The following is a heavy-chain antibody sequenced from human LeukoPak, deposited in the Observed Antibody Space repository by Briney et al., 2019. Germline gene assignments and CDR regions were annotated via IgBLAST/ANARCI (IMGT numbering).Heavy chain of an antibody. CDR1: GGSISSYY. V-gene: IGHV4-59*08. J-gene: IGHJ4*02. CDR2: IYYSGST. Sequence: SETLSLTCTVSGGSISSYYWSWIRQPPGKGLEWIGYIYYSGSTNYNPSLKSRVTISVDTSKNQFSLKLSSVTAADTAVYYCARLESPYYYDSSTLGYFDYWGQGTLVTVSS. CDR3: ARLESPYYYDSSTLGYFDY. D-gene: IGHD3-22*01.